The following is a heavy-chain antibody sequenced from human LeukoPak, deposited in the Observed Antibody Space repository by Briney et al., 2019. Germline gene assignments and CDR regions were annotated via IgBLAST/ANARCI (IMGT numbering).Heavy chain of an antibody. D-gene: IGHD6-13*01. CDR3: AIPKGAAAVVRFDP. J-gene: IGHJ5*02. V-gene: IGHV1-2*02. CDR1: GYTFTGYY. CDR2: INPNSGGT. Sequence: ASVKVSCKASGYTFTGYYIHWVRQAPGQGLEWMGWINPNSGGTNYAQKFQGRVTMTRDTSISTAYMELSRLRSDDTAVYYCAIPKGAAAVVRFDPWGQGTLVTVSS.